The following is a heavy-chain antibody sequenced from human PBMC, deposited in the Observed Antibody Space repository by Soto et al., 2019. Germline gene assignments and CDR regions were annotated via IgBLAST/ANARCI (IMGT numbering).Heavy chain of an antibody. V-gene: IGHV4-31*03. CDR1: GGSISSGGYY. J-gene: IGHJ4*02. D-gene: IGHD6-6*01. CDR3: ARISLSHINLYNYSSSSAIDY. Sequence: SETLSLTCTVSGGSISSGGYYWSWIRQHPGKGLEWIGYIYYSGSTYYNPSLKSRVTISVDTSKNQFSLKLSSVTAADTAVYYCARISLSHINLYNYSSSSAIDYWGQGTLVTVSS. CDR2: IYYSGST.